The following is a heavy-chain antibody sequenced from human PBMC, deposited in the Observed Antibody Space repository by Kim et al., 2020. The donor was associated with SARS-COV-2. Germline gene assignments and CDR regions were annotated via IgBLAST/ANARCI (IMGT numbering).Heavy chain of an antibody. J-gene: IGHJ4*02. D-gene: IGHD2-15*01. CDR3: AKLVVVAATTTDLDY. Sequence: DSLTGRFTISRDNSKNTLYLQRNSLRAEDTAVYYCAKLVVVAATTTDLDYWGQGTLVTVSS. V-gene: IGHV3-23*01.